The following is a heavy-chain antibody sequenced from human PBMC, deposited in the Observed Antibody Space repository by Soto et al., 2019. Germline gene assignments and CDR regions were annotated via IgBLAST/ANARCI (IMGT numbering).Heavy chain of an antibody. CDR1: GFTFSSYG. CDR3: ARDRLGYCSGGSCYSSFMDY. V-gene: IGHV3-33*01. Sequence: QVQLVESGGGVVQPGRSLRLSCAASGFTFSSYGMHWVRQAPGKGLEWVAVIWYDGSNKYYADSVKGRFTISRDNSKNTLYLQMNSLRAEDTAVYYCARDRLGYCSGGSCYSSFMDYWGQGTLVTVSS. CDR2: IWYDGSNK. D-gene: IGHD2-15*01. J-gene: IGHJ4*02.